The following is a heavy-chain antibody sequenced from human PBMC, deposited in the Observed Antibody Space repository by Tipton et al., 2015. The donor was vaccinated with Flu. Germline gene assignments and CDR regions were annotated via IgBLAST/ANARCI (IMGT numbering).Heavy chain of an antibody. J-gene: IGHJ3*02. CDR3: ARATVATWDAFDI. D-gene: IGHD4-17*01. Sequence: QLVQSGAEVKKPGASVKVSCRASGHTFSGFYMHWVRQAPGQGLEWMGRINPNSGGTNYAQKFQGRVTMTRDTSISTAYMELSSLRSDDTATYYCARATVATWDAFDIWGQGTIVTVSS. CDR1: GHTFSGFY. CDR2: INPNSGGT. V-gene: IGHV1-2*06.